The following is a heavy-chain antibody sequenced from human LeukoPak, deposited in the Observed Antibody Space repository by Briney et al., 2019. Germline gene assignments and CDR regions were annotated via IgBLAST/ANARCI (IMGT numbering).Heavy chain of an antibody. CDR1: GFTFDDYA. V-gene: IGHV3-9*01. Sequence: GGSLRLSCAASGFTFDDYAMHWVRQAPGKGLEWVSGISWNSGSIDYADSVKGRFTIPRDNAKNSLYLQMNSLRAEDTAVYYCARDPSIAAPFDYWGQGTLVTVSS. CDR3: ARDPSIAAPFDY. CDR2: ISWNSGSI. J-gene: IGHJ4*02. D-gene: IGHD6-6*01.